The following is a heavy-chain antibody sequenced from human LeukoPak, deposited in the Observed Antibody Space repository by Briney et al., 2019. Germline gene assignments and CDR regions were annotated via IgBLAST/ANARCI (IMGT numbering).Heavy chain of an antibody. V-gene: IGHV3-21*01. D-gene: IGHD5-18*01. Sequence: GGSLRLSCAASGFTFSSYSMNWVRQAPGKGLEWVSSISSSSSYIYCADSVKGRFTISRDNAKNSLYLQMNSLRAEDTAVYYCARLLVDTALYHFDYWGQGTLVTVSS. J-gene: IGHJ4*02. CDR3: ARLLVDTALYHFDY. CDR1: GFTFSSYS. CDR2: ISSSSSYI.